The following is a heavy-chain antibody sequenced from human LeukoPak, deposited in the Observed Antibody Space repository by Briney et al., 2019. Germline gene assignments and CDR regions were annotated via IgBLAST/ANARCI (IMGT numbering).Heavy chain of an antibody. CDR3: ARGFKARDAFDI. D-gene: IGHD3-10*01. CDR2: INPNSGGT. CDR1: GYTFTGYY. Sequence: GASVKVSCKASGYTFTGYYMHWVRQAPGQGLEWMGWINPNSGGTNYAQKFQGRVTMTRDTSTSTVYMELSSLRSEDTAVYYCARGFKARDAFDIWGQGTMVTVSS. J-gene: IGHJ3*02. V-gene: IGHV1-2*02.